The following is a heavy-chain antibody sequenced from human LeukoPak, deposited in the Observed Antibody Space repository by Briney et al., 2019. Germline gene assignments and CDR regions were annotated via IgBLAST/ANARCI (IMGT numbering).Heavy chain of an antibody. V-gene: IGHV4-34*01. CDR1: GGSFSGYH. CDR3: ARDRGSSLDV. CDR2: IDHTGST. Sequence: SETLSLTCAAYGGSFSGYHWSWIRQPPGKGLEWIGEIDHTGSTNYNPSLKSRVTMSVDTSKNQFSLKLSSVTAADTAVYYCARDRGSSLDVWGQGTTVTVSS. D-gene: IGHD6-13*01. J-gene: IGHJ6*02.